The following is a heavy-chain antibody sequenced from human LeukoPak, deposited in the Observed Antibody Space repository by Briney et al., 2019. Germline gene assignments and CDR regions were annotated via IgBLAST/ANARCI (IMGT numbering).Heavy chain of an antibody. Sequence: GGSLRLSCAASGFSFSSYAVSWVRQAPGKGLEWVSGISDGGSRTYYADSVKGRFTISRDDSKNTLYLQMNSLRAEDTAVYYCAGGVQDYGANSEFDFWGQGTLVTVSS. V-gene: IGHV3-23*01. CDR3: AGGVQDYGANSEFDF. D-gene: IGHD4-23*01. CDR2: ISDGGSRT. J-gene: IGHJ4*02. CDR1: GFSFSSYA.